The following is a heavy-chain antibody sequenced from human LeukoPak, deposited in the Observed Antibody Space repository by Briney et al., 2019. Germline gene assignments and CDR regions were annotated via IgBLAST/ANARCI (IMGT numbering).Heavy chain of an antibody. Sequence: PSETLSLTCTVSDGSINSYYWNWIRQPAGKGLEWIGRIYTTGSTNYNPSLKSRVSISVDKSKSQFSLKLSSVTAADTAVYYCAGETYHYDSSGYLLDYWGQGTLVTVSS. J-gene: IGHJ4*02. CDR1: DGSINSYY. D-gene: IGHD3-22*01. CDR2: IYTTGST. CDR3: AGETYHYDSSGYLLDY. V-gene: IGHV4-4*07.